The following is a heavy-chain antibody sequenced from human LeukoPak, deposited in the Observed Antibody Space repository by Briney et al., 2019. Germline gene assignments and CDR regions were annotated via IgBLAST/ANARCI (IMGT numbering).Heavy chain of an antibody. V-gene: IGHV1-69*05. CDR3: ARDGDPQLAFDY. D-gene: IGHD7-27*01. CDR1: GGTFSSYA. Sequence: ASVKVSCKASGGTFSSYAISWVRQAPGQDLEWMGRIIPIFGTANYAQKFQGRVTITTDESTSTAYMELSSLRPEDTAVYYCARDGDPQLAFDYWGQGTLVTVSS. CDR2: IIPIFGTA. J-gene: IGHJ4*02.